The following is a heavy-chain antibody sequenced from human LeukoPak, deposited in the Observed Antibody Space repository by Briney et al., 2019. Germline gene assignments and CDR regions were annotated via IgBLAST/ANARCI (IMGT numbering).Heavy chain of an antibody. CDR2: WYFSGTT. CDR3: AKLDS. CDR1: GASINTTGFY. Sequence: SETLSLTCTVSGASINTTGFYWGWVRQPPGKGLEWIGAWYFSGTTYTNPSLKSRLTLSVDTSKNQFSLRLNSVTAADTAVYYCAKLDSWGLGTLVTVSS. J-gene: IGHJ4*02. V-gene: IGHV4-39*01.